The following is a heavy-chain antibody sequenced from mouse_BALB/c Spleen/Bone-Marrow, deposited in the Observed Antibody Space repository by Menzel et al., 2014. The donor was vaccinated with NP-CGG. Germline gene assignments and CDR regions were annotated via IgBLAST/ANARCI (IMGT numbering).Heavy chain of an antibody. Sequence: QVHVKQSGAELVKPGASVKMSCKASGYTFTSYWMHWVKQRPGQGLEWIGTIDPSDSYTSYNQKFKGKATLTVDTSSSTAYMQLSSLTSEDSAVYYCTRRDTTVERAWFAYWGQGTLVTVSA. CDR3: TRRDTTVERAWFAY. D-gene: IGHD1-1*01. CDR2: IDPSDSYT. V-gene: IGHV1S127*01. J-gene: IGHJ3*01. CDR1: GYTFTSYW.